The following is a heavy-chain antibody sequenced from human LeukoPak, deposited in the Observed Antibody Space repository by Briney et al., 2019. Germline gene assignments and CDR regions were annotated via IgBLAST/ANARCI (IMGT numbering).Heavy chain of an antibody. Sequence: PGGSLRLYCAASGFTFSSYEMNWVRQAPGKGLEWVSYISTSGSTIYYADSVKGRFIISRDNAKNSLYLQMNSLRAEDTAVYYCARESGFRGDAFDIWGQGTMVTVSS. V-gene: IGHV3-48*03. CDR1: GFTFSSYE. J-gene: IGHJ3*02. D-gene: IGHD3-10*01. CDR2: ISTSGSTI. CDR3: ARESGFRGDAFDI.